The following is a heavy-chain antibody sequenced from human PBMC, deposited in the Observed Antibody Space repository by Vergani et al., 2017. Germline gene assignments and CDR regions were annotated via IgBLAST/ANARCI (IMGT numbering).Heavy chain of an antibody. CDR1: GFTFSSYA. V-gene: IGHV3-23*01. Sequence: EVQLLESGGGLVQPGGSLRLSCAASGFTFSSYAISWVRQAPGKGLEWVSAISGSGGSTYYADSVKGRFTISRDNSKNTLYLQMNSLRAEDTAVYYCATAYYADPYYFDYWGQGTLVTVSS. CDR2: ISGSGGST. J-gene: IGHJ4*02. CDR3: ATAYYADPYYFDY. D-gene: IGHD3-10*01.